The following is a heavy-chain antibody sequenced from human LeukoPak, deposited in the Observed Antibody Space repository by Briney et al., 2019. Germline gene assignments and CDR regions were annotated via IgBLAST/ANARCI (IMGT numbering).Heavy chain of an antibody. CDR3: GAWGYDSSGYYFRYFDY. J-gene: IGHJ4*02. D-gene: IGHD3-22*01. CDR1: GGTFSSYA. Sequence: GASVKVSCKASGGTFSSYAISWVRQAPGQGLEWMGRIIPILGIANYAQKFQGRVTITADKSTSTAYMELSSLRSEDTAVYYCGAWGYDSSGYYFRYFDYWGQGTLVTVSS. V-gene: IGHV1-69*04. CDR2: IIPILGIA.